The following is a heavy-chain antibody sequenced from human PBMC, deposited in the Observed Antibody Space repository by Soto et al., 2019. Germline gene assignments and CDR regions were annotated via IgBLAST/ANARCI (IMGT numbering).Heavy chain of an antibody. D-gene: IGHD6-25*01. CDR2: IYYSGST. V-gene: IGHV4-59*12. CDR1: GGSISSYY. CDR3: GGNLGRPVDY. Sequence: QVQLQESGPGLVKPSETLSLTCTVSGGSISSYYWSWIRQPPGKGLEWIGYIYYSGSTNYNPSLKSPVTISVDTSQDQFSLKLGSVTAADTGGDYCGGNLGRPVDYWGQGTLVTVSS. J-gene: IGHJ4*02.